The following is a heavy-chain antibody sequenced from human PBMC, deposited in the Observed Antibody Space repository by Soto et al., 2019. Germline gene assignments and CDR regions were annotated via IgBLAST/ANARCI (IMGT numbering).Heavy chain of an antibody. CDR1: GYTFTSYG. Sequence: ASVKVSCKASGYTFTSYGISWVRQAPGQGLEWMGWISAYNGNTNYAQKLQGRVTMTTDTSTSTAYMELRSLRSDDTAVYYCASPSSTTVTTPEKYYGMDVWGQGTTVTVS. V-gene: IGHV1-18*04. D-gene: IGHD4-4*01. CDR3: ASPSSTTVTTPEKYYGMDV. CDR2: ISAYNGNT. J-gene: IGHJ6*02.